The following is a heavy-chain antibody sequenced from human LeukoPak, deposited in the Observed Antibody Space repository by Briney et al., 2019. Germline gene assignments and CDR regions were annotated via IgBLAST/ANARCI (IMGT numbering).Heavy chain of an antibody. CDR2: INPNSGGT. Sequence: ASVKVSCKASGYTFTGYYMHWVRQAPGQGLEWMGWINPNSGGTDYPQKFQGRVTMTRDTSISTAYMELSRLRSDDTAVYYCARDSLVVVPAGGIYYGMDVWGQGTTVIVSS. D-gene: IGHD2-2*01. V-gene: IGHV1-2*02. CDR1: GYTFTGYY. J-gene: IGHJ6*02. CDR3: ARDSLVVVPAGGIYYGMDV.